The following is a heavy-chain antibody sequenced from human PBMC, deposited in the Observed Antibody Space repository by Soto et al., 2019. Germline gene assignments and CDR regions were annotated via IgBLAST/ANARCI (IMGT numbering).Heavy chain of an antibody. CDR2: IYSGGST. V-gene: IGHV3-53*04. Sequence: GGSLRLSCAASGFTVSSNYMSWVRQAPGKGLEWVSVIYSGGSTYYADSVKGRFTISRHNSKNTLYLQMNSLRAEDTAVYYCARGYCSGGSCYRKGAFDIWGQGTRVTVS. D-gene: IGHD2-15*01. CDR1: GFTVSSNY. CDR3: ARGYCSGGSCYRKGAFDI. J-gene: IGHJ3*02.